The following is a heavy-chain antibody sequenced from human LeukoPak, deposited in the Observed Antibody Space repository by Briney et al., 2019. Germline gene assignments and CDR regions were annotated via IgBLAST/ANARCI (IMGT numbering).Heavy chain of an antibody. CDR2: IYTSGST. D-gene: IGHD6-19*01. CDR1: DGSISSHY. Sequence: SETLSLTCTVSDGSISSHYWSWIRQPAGKGLEWIGRIYTSGSTNYDPSLSSRVTMSADTSKNQFSLNLRSVTAADTAVYYCARSGGSSGWYYFDNWGQGALVTVSS. CDR3: ARSGGSSGWYYFDN. J-gene: IGHJ4*02. V-gene: IGHV4-4*07.